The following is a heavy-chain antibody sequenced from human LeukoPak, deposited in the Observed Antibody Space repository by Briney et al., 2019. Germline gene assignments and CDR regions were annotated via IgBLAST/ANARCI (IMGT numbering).Heavy chain of an antibody. CDR3: AKDRKWELLGYFDY. CDR2: ISYDGSNK. D-gene: IGHD1-26*01. V-gene: IGHV3-30-3*01. Sequence: PGGSLRLSCAASGFTFSSYAMHWVRQAPGKGLEWVAVISYDGSNKYYADSVKGRFTISRDNSKNTLYLQMNSLRAEDMALYYCAKDRKWELLGYFDYWGQGTLVTVSS. J-gene: IGHJ4*02. CDR1: GFTFSSYA.